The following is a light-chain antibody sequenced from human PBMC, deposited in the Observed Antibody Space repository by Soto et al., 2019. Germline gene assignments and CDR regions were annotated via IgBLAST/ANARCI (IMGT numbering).Light chain of an antibody. CDR1: QSINSW. CDR2: KAS. Sequence: DIQMTQSPSTLSASVGDRVTITCRASQSINSWLAWYQQKPGKAPKLLIYKASTLESGVPSRFSGSGSGTEFTLTISSLQPDDFATYYCQQYNIWYNFGQGTTLEIK. CDR3: QQYNIWYN. J-gene: IGKJ2*01. V-gene: IGKV1-5*03.